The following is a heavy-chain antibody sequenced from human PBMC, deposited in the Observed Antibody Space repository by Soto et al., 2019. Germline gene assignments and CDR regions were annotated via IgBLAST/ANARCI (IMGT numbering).Heavy chain of an antibody. CDR1: GFTVSTKY. J-gene: IGHJ4*02. V-gene: IGHV3-66*01. D-gene: IGHD1-26*01. CDR2: IYSGGST. Sequence: EVQMVESGGGWVQPGGYLRLSCAASGFTVSTKYMSWVRQAPGKGLERVSGIYSGGSTFYADSVRGRLTISRDNSKNTVNLQMSSLRDDDTAVYYCARDQWAADYWGQGTLVTVSS. CDR3: ARDQWAADY.